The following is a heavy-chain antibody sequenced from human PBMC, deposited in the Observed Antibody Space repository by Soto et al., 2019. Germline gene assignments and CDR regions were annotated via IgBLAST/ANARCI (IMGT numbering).Heavy chain of an antibody. CDR1: GYTFTSYY. D-gene: IGHD1-26*01. CDR2: INPSGGST. V-gene: IGHV1-46*01. Sequence: ASVKVSCTASGYTFTSYYMHWVRQAPGQGLEWMGIINPSGGSTSYAQKFQGRVTMTRDTSTSTVYMELSSLRSEDTAVYYCAREGGATNYYYYGMDVWGQGTTVTVSS. J-gene: IGHJ6*02. CDR3: AREGGATNYYYYGMDV.